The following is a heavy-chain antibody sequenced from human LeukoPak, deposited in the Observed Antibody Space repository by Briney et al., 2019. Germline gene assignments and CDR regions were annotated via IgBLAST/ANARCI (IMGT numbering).Heavy chain of an antibody. Sequence: GGSLRLSCAASGFTFSSYGMHWVRQAPGKGLEWVAFIRYDGSNQYYADSVKGRFTISRDNSKNTLYLQINSLRAEDTAVYYCAKDRGYSYGYYDYWGQGTLVTVSS. CDR1: GFTFSSYG. J-gene: IGHJ4*02. CDR2: IRYDGSNQ. CDR3: AKDRGYSYGYYDY. D-gene: IGHD5-18*01. V-gene: IGHV3-30*02.